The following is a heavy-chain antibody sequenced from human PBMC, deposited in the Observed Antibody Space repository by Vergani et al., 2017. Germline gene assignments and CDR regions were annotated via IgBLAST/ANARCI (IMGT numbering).Heavy chain of an antibody. CDR1: GFTFTSSA. J-gene: IGHJ5*02. D-gene: IGHD2-2*01. V-gene: IGHV1-58*02. Sequence: QMQLVQSGPEVKKPGTSVKVSCKASGFTFTSSAMQWVRQARGQRLEWIGWIVVGSGNTNYAQKFQERVTITRDMSTSTAYMELRSLRSDDTAVYYCAREIGYCSSTSCDNWFDPWGQGTLVTVSS. CDR3: AREIGYCSSTSCDNWFDP. CDR2: IVVGSGNT.